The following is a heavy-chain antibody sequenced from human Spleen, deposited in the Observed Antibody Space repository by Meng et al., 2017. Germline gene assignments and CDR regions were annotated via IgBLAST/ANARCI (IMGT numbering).Heavy chain of an antibody. CDR2: IYRGGST. CDR3: ARVGIVGATGYYYYNYGMDF. D-gene: IGHD1-26*01. Sequence: GESLKISCAASGFTFSSYAMSWVRQAPGKGLEWVSVIYRGGSTYYEDSVEGRFTITRDNSKKTLYLHMNSLPAEDTAVYFCARVGIVGATGYYYYNYGMDFWGQGNTVNGAS. V-gene: IGHV3-66*02. J-gene: IGHJ6*02. CDR1: GFTFSSYA.